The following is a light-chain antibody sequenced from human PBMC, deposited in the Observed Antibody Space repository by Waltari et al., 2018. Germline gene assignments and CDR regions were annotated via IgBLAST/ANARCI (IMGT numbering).Light chain of an antibody. CDR2: GAS. CDR3: QHYGRSFWT. J-gene: IGKJ1*01. V-gene: IGKV3-20*01. CDR1: QSVSNST. Sequence: IVLTQSPGTLPSSPGERVTLSCRSSQSVSNSTLAWYQQKRGQAPNLLIYGASSRATCIPDRFSGSGSGTDYTLTINRLEPEDFAVYYCQHYGRSFWTFGQGTEVEV.